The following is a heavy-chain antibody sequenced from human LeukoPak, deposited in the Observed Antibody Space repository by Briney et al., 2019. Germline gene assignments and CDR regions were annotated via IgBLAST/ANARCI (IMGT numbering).Heavy chain of an antibody. V-gene: IGHV3-30*04. Sequence: PGGSLRLSCAASGFTFSSYAMHWVRQAPGKGLEWVAVISYDGSNTYYADSVKGRFTISRDNSKNTLYLQMNSLRAEDTAVYYCATDWSKYDSSGNYWGQGTLVTVSS. D-gene: IGHD3-22*01. CDR3: ATDWSKYDSSGNY. J-gene: IGHJ4*02. CDR1: GFTFSSYA. CDR2: ISYDGSNT.